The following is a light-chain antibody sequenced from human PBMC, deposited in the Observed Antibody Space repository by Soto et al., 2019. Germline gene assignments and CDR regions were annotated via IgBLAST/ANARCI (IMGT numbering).Light chain of an antibody. CDR2: KAS. J-gene: IGKJ1*01. Sequence: DIQMTQSPSTLSASIGDRVTITCRASQSISQWLAWYQQKPGKAPKLLIYKASSLESGVPSRFSGSGSGTEFTLNISSLQPDDFATYYYQQYNSYWTFGQGTKVDIK. CDR3: QQYNSYWT. CDR1: QSISQW. V-gene: IGKV1-5*03.